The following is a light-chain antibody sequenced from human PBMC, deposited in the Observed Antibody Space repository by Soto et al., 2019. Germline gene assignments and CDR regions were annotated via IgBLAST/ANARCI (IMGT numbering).Light chain of an antibody. CDR1: QAISSY. V-gene: IGKV1-9*01. J-gene: IGKJ4*01. CDR2: GTS. Sequence: DIQLTQSPSFLSASVGDRVTITCRASQAISSYLAWYQQKPGKPPKLLIYGTSTLQSDVPSRFSGSGSGTEFTLTVSSLQAEDSATYYCQQYDNLPLTFGGGTKVDIK. CDR3: QQYDNLPLT.